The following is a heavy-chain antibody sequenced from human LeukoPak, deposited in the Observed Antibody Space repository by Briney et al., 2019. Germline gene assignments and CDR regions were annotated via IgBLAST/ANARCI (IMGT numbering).Heavy chain of an antibody. CDR1: GFTFSTYS. CDR3: ARDPQYCSGGSCYSFDY. D-gene: IGHD2-15*01. V-gene: IGHV3-21*01. CDR2: IITIISYI. J-gene: IGHJ4*02. Sequence: GGSLRLSCAASGFTFSTYSMNWVRQAPGKGLEWVSSIITIISYIYYADSVKGRLTISTDNAKNSLYLQMNSLRAEDTAVYYCARDPQYCSGGSCYSFDYWGQGTLVTVSS.